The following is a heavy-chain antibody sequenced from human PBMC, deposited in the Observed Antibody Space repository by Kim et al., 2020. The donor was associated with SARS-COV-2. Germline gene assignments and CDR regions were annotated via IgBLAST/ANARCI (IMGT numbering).Heavy chain of an antibody. CDR1: GGSFSGYY. CDR3: ASKSMVRGVNHGGEFDY. CDR2: INHSGST. D-gene: IGHD3-10*01. V-gene: IGHV4-34*01. Sequence: SETLSLTCAVYGGSFSGYYWSWIRQPPGKGLEWIGEINHSGSTNYNPSLKSRVTISVDTSKNQFSLKLSSVTAADTAVYYCASKSMVRGVNHGGEFDYWGQGTLVTVSS. J-gene: IGHJ4*02.